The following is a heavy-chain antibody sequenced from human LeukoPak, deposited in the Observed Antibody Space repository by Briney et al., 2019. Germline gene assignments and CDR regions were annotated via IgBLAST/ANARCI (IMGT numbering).Heavy chain of an antibody. J-gene: IGHJ5*02. V-gene: IGHV5-51*01. D-gene: IGHD6-19*01. CDR3: ARHLVVAGENWFDP. CDR2: IYPGDSDT. CDR1: GYSFTNYW. Sequence: GESLKISCKVSGYSFTNYWIGWVRQMPGRGLEWMGIIYPGDSDTKYSPSFQGQVTISADKSISTTYLQWSSLTASDTATYYCARHLVVAGENWFDPWGQGTLVTVSS.